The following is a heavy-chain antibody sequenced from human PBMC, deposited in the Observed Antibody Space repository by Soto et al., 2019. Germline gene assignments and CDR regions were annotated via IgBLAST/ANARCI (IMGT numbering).Heavy chain of an antibody. CDR2: IYPGDSDT. CDR3: ARHILTGYPKPYYYGMHV. Sequence: GESLKISCKGSGYSFTSYWIGWVRQMPGKGLEWMGIIYPGDSDTRYSPSFQGQVTISADKSISTAYLQWSSLKASDTAMYYCARHILTGYPKPYYYGMHVWGQGTTVTVSS. J-gene: IGHJ6*02. CDR1: GYSFTSYW. D-gene: IGHD3-9*01. V-gene: IGHV5-51*01.